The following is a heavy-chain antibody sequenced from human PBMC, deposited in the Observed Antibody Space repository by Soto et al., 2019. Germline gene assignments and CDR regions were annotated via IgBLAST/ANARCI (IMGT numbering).Heavy chain of an antibody. CDR3: ARGITLPTPLDY. CDR1: GYTFTSYA. D-gene: IGHD1-20*01. V-gene: IGHV1-3*04. Sequence: ASVKVSCKASGYTFTSYAIHWVRQAPGQRLEWMGWINTGNGNTKYSQKFQGRVTITRDTSASTAYMELSSLRSEDTAVYYCARGITLPTPLDYWGQGTLVTVSS. CDR2: INTGNGNT. J-gene: IGHJ4*02.